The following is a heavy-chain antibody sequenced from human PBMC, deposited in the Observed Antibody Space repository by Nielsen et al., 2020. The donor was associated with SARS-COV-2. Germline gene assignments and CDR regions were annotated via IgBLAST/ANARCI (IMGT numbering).Heavy chain of an antibody. Sequence: GGSLRLSCRASGLIFGTYGMHWVRQAPGKGLERVAGICYDGSNDNYAESVKGRFTISRDNSKNTLFLQMDSLTADDTAVYYCARDSSGWYALTTYYYYGMDVWGQGTTVTVSS. CDR2: ICYDGSND. V-gene: IGHV3-33*01. CDR1: GLIFGTYG. CDR3: ARDSSGWYALTTYYYYGMDV. D-gene: IGHD6-19*01. J-gene: IGHJ6*02.